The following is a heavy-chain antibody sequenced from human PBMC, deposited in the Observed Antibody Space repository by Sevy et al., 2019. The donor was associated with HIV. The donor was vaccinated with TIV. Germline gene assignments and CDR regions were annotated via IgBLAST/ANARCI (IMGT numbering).Heavy chain of an antibody. V-gene: IGHV4-34*01. D-gene: IGHD5-18*01. CDR2: INHRGST. CDR1: GGSFSGYY. CDR3: ASQRDTAMVTDAFDI. Sequence: SETLSLTCAVYGGSFSGYYWSWIRQPPGKGLEWIGEINHRGSTNYNPSLKSRVTISVDTSKNQFSLKLSSVTAADTAVYYCASQRDTAMVTDAFDIWGQGTMVTVSS. J-gene: IGHJ3*02.